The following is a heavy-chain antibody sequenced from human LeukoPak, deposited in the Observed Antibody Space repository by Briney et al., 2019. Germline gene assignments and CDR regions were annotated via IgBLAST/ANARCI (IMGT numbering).Heavy chain of an antibody. CDR1: GGTFSSYA. V-gene: IGHV1-69*06. Sequence: EASVKVSCKASGGTFSSYAISWVRQAPGQGREWMGGIIPIFGTANYAQKFQGRVTITADKSTSTAYMELSSLRSEDTAVYYCAKMGLRSYYYMDVWGKGATVTISS. CDR3: AKMGLRSYYYMDV. D-gene: IGHD1-26*01. J-gene: IGHJ6*03. CDR2: IIPIFGTA.